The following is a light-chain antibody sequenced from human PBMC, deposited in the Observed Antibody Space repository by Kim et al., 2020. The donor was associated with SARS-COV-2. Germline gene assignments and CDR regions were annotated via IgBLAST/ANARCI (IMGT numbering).Light chain of an antibody. CDR3: QQYYTTPFT. J-gene: IGKJ2*01. V-gene: IGKV4-1*01. Sequence: RATINCKSSQTDLYGAKNLNSLAWYQQKPGQPPKLLSSWASSRESGVPARFRGSASGTDFTLTISSLQAEDVAVYYCQQYYTTPFTFGQGTKLEI. CDR1: QTDLYGAKNLNS. CDR2: WAS.